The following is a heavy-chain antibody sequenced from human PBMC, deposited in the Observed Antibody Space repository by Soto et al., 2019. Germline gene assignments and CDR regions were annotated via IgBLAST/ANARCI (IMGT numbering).Heavy chain of an antibody. CDR2: ISSSSSYI. CDR3: ARDIGITGPYYYYGMDV. CDR1: GFIFSSYS. D-gene: IGHD1-20*01. J-gene: IGHJ6*02. Sequence: EVQLVESGGGLVKPGGSLRLSCAASGFIFSSYSMNWVRQAPGKGLEWVSSISSSSSYIYYADSVKGRFTISRDNAKNSLYLQMNSLRAEDTAVYYCARDIGITGPYYYYGMDVWGQGTTVTVSS. V-gene: IGHV3-21*01.